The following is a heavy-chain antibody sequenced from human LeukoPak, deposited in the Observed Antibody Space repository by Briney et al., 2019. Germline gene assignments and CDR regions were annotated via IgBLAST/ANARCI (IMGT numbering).Heavy chain of an antibody. J-gene: IGHJ4*02. CDR3: ARDSGGWYYFDY. CDR2: IYSSGST. Sequence: SETLSLTCTVSGGSMSSSYWTWIRQPAGKGLEWIGRIYSSGSTTFNPSLKSRVAMSVDTSKNQFSLKLSSVTAADTAVYYCARDSGGWYYFDYWGQGTLVTVSS. CDR1: GGSMSSSY. V-gene: IGHV4-4*07. D-gene: IGHD6-19*01.